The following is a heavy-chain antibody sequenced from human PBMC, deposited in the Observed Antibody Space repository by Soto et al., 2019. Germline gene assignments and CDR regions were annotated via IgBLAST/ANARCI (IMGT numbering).Heavy chain of an antibody. CDR1: RVAFSKFI. CDR2: IIPVFGTA. Sequence: QAQLEQSGGEVKKPGSSVKVSCKASRVAFSKFIVTWVRQAPGLGLEWVGGIIPVFGTANYAQKFQGRVTITADESMCTSYMEVNNLRSEDTAVYYCAKVRYSSPMGYYYGMDVWGQGTTVTVSS. CDR3: AKVRYSSPMGYYYGMDV. V-gene: IGHV1-69*01. J-gene: IGHJ6*02. D-gene: IGHD2-2*01.